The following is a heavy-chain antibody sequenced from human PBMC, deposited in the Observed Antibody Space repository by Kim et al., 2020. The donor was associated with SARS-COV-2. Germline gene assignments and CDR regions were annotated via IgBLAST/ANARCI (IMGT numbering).Heavy chain of an antibody. CDR1: GFIFSDHY. CDR3: TREYYDGSGYYSDY. V-gene: IGHV3-72*01. Sequence: GGSLRLSCAASGFIFSDHYIDWVRQAPGKGLEWVGRSRNKANSYTTEYAAAVKGRFTISRDDSKNSLDLQMNSLKIEDTAVYYCTREYYDGSGYYSDYWG. CDR2: SRNKANSYTT. J-gene: IGHJ4*01. D-gene: IGHD3-22*01.